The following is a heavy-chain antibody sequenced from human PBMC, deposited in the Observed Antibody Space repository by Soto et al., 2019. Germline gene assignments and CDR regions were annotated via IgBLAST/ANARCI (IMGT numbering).Heavy chain of an antibody. J-gene: IGHJ4*02. CDR1: GFSVSGNY. Sequence: EVQVVESGGGLIQPGGSLRLSCAASGFSVSGNYMGWVRQAPGKGLEWVSPIYSGGSTHYADSVKGRFTISRDNSKNTLYLQMNSLRAEETAVYYCARASSRWGSDAAHWGQGTLVTVSS. D-gene: IGHD7-27*01. CDR2: IYSGGST. CDR3: ARASSRWGSDAAH. V-gene: IGHV3-53*01.